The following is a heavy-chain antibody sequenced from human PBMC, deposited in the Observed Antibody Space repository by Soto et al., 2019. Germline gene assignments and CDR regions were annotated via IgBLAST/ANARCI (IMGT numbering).Heavy chain of an antibody. D-gene: IGHD3-22*01. CDR1: GGTFSSYA. V-gene: IGHV1-69*13. CDR2: IIPIFGTA. CDR3: ARACCTVYDSSGYSTDY. J-gene: IGHJ4*02. Sequence: SVKVSCKASGGTFSSYAISWVRQAPGQGLEWMGGIIPIFGTANYAQKFQGRVTITADESTSTAYMELSSLRSEDTAVYYCARACCTVYDSSGYSTDYWGQGTLVTVSS.